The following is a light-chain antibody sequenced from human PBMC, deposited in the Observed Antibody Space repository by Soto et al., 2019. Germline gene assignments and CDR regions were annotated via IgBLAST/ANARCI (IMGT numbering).Light chain of an antibody. CDR1: SSNIGAGYD. Sequence: QSVLTQPPSVSGAPGQRVTICCTGSSSNIGAGYDVHWYQQLPGTAPKLLIYGNSNRPSGVPDRFSGSKSGTSASLAITGLQAEDEADYYCQSYDSSLSGRVFGAGTKLTVL. CDR3: QSYDSSLSGRV. J-gene: IGLJ2*01. CDR2: GNS. V-gene: IGLV1-40*01.